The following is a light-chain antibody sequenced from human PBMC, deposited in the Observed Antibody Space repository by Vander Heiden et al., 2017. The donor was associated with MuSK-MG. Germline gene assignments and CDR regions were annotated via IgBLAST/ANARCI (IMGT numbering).Light chain of an antibody. CDR1: ALPRQY. J-gene: IGLJ1*01. Sequence: SYELTQPPSVSVSPGQTARITCSGDALPRQYVYWYQQKPGQAHVLGILIDSERPSGIPDRFSCSNSGTTVTFTMSGVQAEDEADYDYQSEANSATDPWVFGTGTKLTVL. CDR3: QSEANSATDPWV. V-gene: IGLV3-25*03. CDR2: IDS.